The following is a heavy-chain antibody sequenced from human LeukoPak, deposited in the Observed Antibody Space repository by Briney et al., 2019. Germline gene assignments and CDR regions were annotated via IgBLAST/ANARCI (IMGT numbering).Heavy chain of an antibody. D-gene: IGHD3-10*01. J-gene: IGHJ4*02. CDR2: IIPIFGTA. V-gene: IGHV1-69*05. CDR1: GGTFSSYA. CDR3: ASPWGFGETG. Sequence: ASVKVSCKASGGTFSSYAISWVRQAPGQGLEWMGGIIPIFGTANYAQKFQGRVTIATDESTSTAYMELSSLRSEDTAVYYCASPWGFGETGWGQGTLVTVSS.